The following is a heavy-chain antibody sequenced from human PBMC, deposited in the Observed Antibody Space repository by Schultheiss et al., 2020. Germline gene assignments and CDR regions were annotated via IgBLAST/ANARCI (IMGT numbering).Heavy chain of an antibody. V-gene: IGHV4-39*07. CDR1: GGSISSSSYY. J-gene: IGHJ5*02. Sequence: SQTLSLTCTVSGGSISSSSYYWGWIRQPPGKGLEWIGSIYYSGSTNYNPSLKSRVTISVDTSKNQFSLKLSSVTAADTAVYYCARGPERWYWFDPWGQGTLVTVSS. CDR3: ARGPERWYWFDP. D-gene: IGHD1-1*01. CDR2: IYYSGST.